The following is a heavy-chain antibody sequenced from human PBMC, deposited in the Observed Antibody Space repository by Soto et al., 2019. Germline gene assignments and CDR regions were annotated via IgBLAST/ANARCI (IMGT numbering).Heavy chain of an antibody. CDR3: TSDRYPRFYHGSGSYPYY. D-gene: IGHD3-10*01. J-gene: IGHJ4*02. V-gene: IGHV3-7*03. CDR2: IKTDGSET. CDR1: GFTFSSFW. Sequence: GGSLRLSCAASGFTFSSFWMSWVRQAPGKGLEWVANIKTDGSETHYVDSVKGRFTISRDNPKTSLFLQMNSLRVEDTAVYFCTSDRYPRFYHGSGSYPYYWGQGTPGT.